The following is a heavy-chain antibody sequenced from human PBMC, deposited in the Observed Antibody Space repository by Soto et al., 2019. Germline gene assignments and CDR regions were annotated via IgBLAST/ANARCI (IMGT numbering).Heavy chain of an antibody. Sequence: QVQLVQSGAEVKKPGSSVKVSCKASGGTFNTFSVTWVRQAPGQGLEWMGRIIPILAMPNYSHKFRGRVTMTADKSSNTAYMELSRVTSDDTAVYYCAKEPEYSSAWYGMDVWGQGTTVTVS. V-gene: IGHV1-69*08. CDR1: GGTFNTFS. CDR2: IIPILAMP. D-gene: IGHD3-22*01. J-gene: IGHJ6*02. CDR3: AKEPEYSSAWYGMDV.